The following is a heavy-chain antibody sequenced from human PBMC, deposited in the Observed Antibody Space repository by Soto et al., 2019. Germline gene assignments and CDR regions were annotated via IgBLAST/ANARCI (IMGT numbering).Heavy chain of an antibody. CDR3: AKDREYYYDSSGPFDY. V-gene: IGHV3-23*01. D-gene: IGHD3-22*01. CDR2: ISGSGGST. J-gene: IGHJ4*02. Sequence: AISGSGGSTYYADSVKGRFTISRDNSKNTLYLQMNSRRAEDTAVYYCAKDREYYYDSSGPFDYWGQGTLVTVSS.